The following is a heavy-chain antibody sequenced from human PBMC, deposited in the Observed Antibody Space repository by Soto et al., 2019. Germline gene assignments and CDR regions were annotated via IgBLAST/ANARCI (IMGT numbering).Heavy chain of an antibody. CDR2: ISAYNGNT. V-gene: IGHV1-18*01. CDR1: GYTFTSYG. CDR3: ARDFPIPYCSGGSCYPYNWFDP. D-gene: IGHD2-15*01. J-gene: IGHJ5*02. Sequence: ASVKVSCKASGYTFTSYGISWVRQAPGQGLEWMGWISAYNGNTNYAQKLQGRVTMTTDTSTSTAYMELRSLRSDDTAVYYCARDFPIPYCSGGSCYPYNWFDPRGQGTLVTVSS.